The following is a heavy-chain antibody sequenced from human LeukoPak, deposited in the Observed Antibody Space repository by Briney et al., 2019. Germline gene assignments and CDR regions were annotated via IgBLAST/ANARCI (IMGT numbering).Heavy chain of an antibody. D-gene: IGHD6-13*01. V-gene: IGHV4-34*01. CDR1: GGSFSGYY. CDR2: INNSGST. CDR3: ARTPPQRLAAAGTAGWFDP. J-gene: IGHJ5*02. Sequence: SETLSLTCAVYGGSFSGYYWNWIRQPPGKGLEWIGEINNSGSTNYNPSLKSRVTISVDTSKNQFSLKLSSVPAADTAVYYCARTPPQRLAAAGTAGWFDPWGQGTLVTVSS.